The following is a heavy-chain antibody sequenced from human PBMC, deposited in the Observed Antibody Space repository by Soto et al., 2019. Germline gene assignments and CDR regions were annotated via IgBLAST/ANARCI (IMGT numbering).Heavy chain of an antibody. Sequence: LRLSCAASGFTFSSYAMSWVRQAPGKGLEWVSAISGSGGSTYYADSVKGRFTISRDNSKNTLYLQMNSLRAEDTAVYYCAKDDYGDYVFDYRGQGTLVTVSS. CDR2: ISGSGGST. V-gene: IGHV3-23*01. CDR1: GFTFSSYA. D-gene: IGHD4-17*01. J-gene: IGHJ4*02. CDR3: AKDDYGDYVFDY.